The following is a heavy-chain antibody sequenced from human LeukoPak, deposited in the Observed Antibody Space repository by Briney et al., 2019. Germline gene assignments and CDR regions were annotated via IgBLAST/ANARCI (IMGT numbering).Heavy chain of an antibody. J-gene: IGHJ4*02. V-gene: IGHV3-49*04. CDR3: TRAGNGAVAGTVDY. CDR1: GFTFGDYA. CDR2: IRSKTYGGTT. Sequence: GRSLRLSCTTSGFTFGDYAMSWVRQAPGKGLEWVGYIRSKTYGGTTEYAASVKGRFTISRDDSKSIAYLQMNSLKTEDTAVYYCTRAGNGAVAGTVDYWGQGTLVTVSS. D-gene: IGHD6-19*01.